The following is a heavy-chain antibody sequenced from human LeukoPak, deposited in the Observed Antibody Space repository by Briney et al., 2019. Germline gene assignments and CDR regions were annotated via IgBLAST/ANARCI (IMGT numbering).Heavy chain of an antibody. D-gene: IGHD3-16*01. CDR1: AGYISSNFYY. Sequence: SETLSLTCTVSAGYISSNFYYWGWIRQPRGKGLEWSGIIYYRGSTNYSPSLKGRVTISGDTSKNNVYLQLTSVTAADTPVYYSARFMRLGEYKHYFVYCGQRALVSVSS. CDR3: ARFMRLGEYKHYFVY. CDR2: IYYRGST. J-gene: IGHJ4*02. V-gene: IGHV4-39*01.